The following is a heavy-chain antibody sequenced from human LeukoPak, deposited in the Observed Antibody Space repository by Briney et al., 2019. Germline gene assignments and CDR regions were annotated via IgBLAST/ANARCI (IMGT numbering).Heavy chain of an antibody. V-gene: IGHV3-66*01. D-gene: IGHD1-26*01. CDR2: IYKVGNT. J-gene: IGHJ3*02. CDR3: ARGLAVGGTGVWAFDI. CDR1: GFTVSNNY. Sequence: GGSLRLSCAASGFTVSNNYMSWVRQAPGKGLEWVSVIYKVGNTFYADFVKGRFTISRDNSKNTLYLHMNSLRAEDTALYCCARGLAVGGTGVWAFDIWGQGTMVTVSS.